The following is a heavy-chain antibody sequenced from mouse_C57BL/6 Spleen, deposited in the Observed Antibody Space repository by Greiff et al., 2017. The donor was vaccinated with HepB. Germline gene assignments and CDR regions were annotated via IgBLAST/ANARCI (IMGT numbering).Heavy chain of an antibody. Sequence: QVQLKQSDAELVKPGASVKISCKVSGYTFTDHTIHWMKQRPEQGLEWIGYIYPRDGSTKYNEKFKGKATLTADKSSSTAYMQLNSLTSEDSAVYFCARDRDIYDGYYVPFDYWGQGTTLTVSS. J-gene: IGHJ2*01. D-gene: IGHD2-3*01. CDR1: GYTFTDHT. CDR2: IYPRDGST. CDR3: ARDRDIYDGYYVPFDY. V-gene: IGHV1-78*01.